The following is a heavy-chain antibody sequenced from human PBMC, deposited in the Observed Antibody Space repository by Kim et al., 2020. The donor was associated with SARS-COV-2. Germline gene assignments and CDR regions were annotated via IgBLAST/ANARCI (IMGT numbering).Heavy chain of an antibody. CDR3: ARDEGVAVASENWVDP. D-gene: IGHD6-19*01. CDR2: IYYSGST. CDR1: GGSISSSSYY. J-gene: IGHJ5*02. Sequence: SETLSLTCTVSGGSISSSSYYWGWIRQPPGKGLEWIGSIYYSGSTYYNPSLKSRVTISVDTSKNQFSLKLSSVTAADTAVYYCARDEGVAVASENWVDP. V-gene: IGHV4-39*07.